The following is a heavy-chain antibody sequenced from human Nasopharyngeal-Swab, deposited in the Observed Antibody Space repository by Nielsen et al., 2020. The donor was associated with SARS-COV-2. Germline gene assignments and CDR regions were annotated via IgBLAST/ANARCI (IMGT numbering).Heavy chain of an antibody. Sequence: SETPSLTCAISGDSVSSNSAAWNWIRKSPSRGLEWLGRTYYRSKWYNDYAVSVKSRITINPDTSKNQFSLQLNSVTPEDTAVYYCAGSWYGTGFDYWGQGTLVTVSS. CDR2: TYYRSKWYN. V-gene: IGHV6-1*01. CDR1: GDSVSSNSAA. CDR3: AGSWYGTGFDY. D-gene: IGHD6-13*01. J-gene: IGHJ4*02.